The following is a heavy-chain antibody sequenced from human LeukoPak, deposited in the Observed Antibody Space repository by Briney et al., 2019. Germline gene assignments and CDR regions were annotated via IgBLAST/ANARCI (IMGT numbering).Heavy chain of an antibody. Sequence: SVKVSCKASGGTFSSYAVSWVRQAPGQGLEWMGRIIPILGIANYAQKFQGRVTITADKSTSTAYMELSSLRSEDTAVYYCARSRTTVVTIFRHWGQGTLVTVSS. CDR1: GGTFSSYA. J-gene: IGHJ1*01. V-gene: IGHV1-69*04. D-gene: IGHD4-17*01. CDR2: IIPILGIA. CDR3: ARSRTTVVTIFRH.